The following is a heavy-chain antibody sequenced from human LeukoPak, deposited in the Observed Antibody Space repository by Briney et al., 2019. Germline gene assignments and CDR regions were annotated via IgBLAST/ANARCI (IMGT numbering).Heavy chain of an antibody. CDR1: GFTFSSYA. Sequence: PGGSLRLSCAASGFTFSSYAMSWVRQAPGKGLEWVSAISGSGGSTYYADSVKGRFTISRDNSKNTLYLQMNSLRAEGTAVYYCAKDPSTVTGYYYGSGSYYINPFFDYWGQGTLVTVSS. V-gene: IGHV3-23*01. D-gene: IGHD3-10*01. J-gene: IGHJ4*02. CDR3: AKDPSTVTGYYYGSGSYYINPFFDY. CDR2: ISGSGGST.